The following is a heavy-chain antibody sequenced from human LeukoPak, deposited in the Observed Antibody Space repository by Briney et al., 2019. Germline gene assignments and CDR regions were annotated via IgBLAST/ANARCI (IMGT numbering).Heavy chain of an antibody. CDR1: GFTFSSYA. CDR3: ARDSPRYSGSYGNYFDY. CDR2: ISYDGSNK. Sequence: GGSLRLSCAASGFTFSSYAMHWVRQAPGKGLEWVAVISYDGSNKYYADSVKGRFTISRDNSKNTLYLQMNSLRAEDTAVYYCARDSPRYSGSYGNYFDYWGQGTLVTVSS. J-gene: IGHJ4*02. D-gene: IGHD1-26*01. V-gene: IGHV3-30*01.